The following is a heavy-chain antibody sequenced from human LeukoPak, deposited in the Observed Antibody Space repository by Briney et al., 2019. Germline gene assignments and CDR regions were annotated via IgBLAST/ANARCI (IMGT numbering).Heavy chain of an antibody. Sequence: SETLSLTCAVYGGSFSGYYWSWIRQPPGKGLEWIGEINHSGSTNYNPSLKSRVTISVDTSKNQFSLKLSSVTAADTAVYYCARRTPGGVAVGGDWFDPWGQGTLVTVSS. V-gene: IGHV4-34*01. CDR2: INHSGST. CDR1: GGSFSGYY. CDR3: ARRTPGGVAVGGDWFDP. D-gene: IGHD6-19*01. J-gene: IGHJ5*02.